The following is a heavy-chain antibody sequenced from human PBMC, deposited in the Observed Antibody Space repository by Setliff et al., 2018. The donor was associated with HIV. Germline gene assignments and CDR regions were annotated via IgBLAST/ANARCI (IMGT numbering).Heavy chain of an antibody. CDR1: GFRFSGSA. CDR3: AALSVRTNPVYGVISTRFDP. J-gene: IGHJ5*02. D-gene: IGHD2-8*01. CDR2: IKADESEK. Sequence: GESLKISCEASGFRFSGSAMHWVRQAPGKGLEWVANIKADESEKYYVDSVKGRFTISRDNTKNSLFLQMDRLRVEDTAVYYCAALSVRTNPVYGVISTRFDPWGQGSLVTVSS. V-gene: IGHV3-7*03.